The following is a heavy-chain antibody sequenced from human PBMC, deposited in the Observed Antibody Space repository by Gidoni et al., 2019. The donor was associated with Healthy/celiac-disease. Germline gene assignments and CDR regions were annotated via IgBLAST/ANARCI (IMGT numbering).Heavy chain of an antibody. J-gene: IGHJ4*02. CDR3: ARLGGAVGRYFDY. V-gene: IGHV3-7*03. D-gene: IGHD3-16*01. Sequence: EVQLVESGGGLVQPGGSLRLSCAASGFTFSSYWMSWVRQAPGKGLEWVAKINQDGSEKYYVDSVKGRFTISRDNAKNSLYLQMNSLRAEDTAVYYCARLGGAVGRYFDYWGQGTLVTVSS. CDR1: GFTFSSYW. CDR2: INQDGSEK.